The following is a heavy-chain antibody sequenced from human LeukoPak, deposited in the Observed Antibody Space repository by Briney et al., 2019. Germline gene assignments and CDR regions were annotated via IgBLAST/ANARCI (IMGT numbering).Heavy chain of an antibody. J-gene: IGHJ4*02. CDR3: ARSELSPSDFDY. Sequence: GGSLRLSCAASGFTFDDYAMHWVRQAPGKGLEWVSLINWDGGGTFYADSVKGRFTISRDNSKNSLYLQMNSLRAEDTAVYYCARSELSPSDFDYWGQGTLVTVSS. D-gene: IGHD1-1*01. V-gene: IGHV3-43D*03. CDR1: GFTFDDYA. CDR2: INWDGGGT.